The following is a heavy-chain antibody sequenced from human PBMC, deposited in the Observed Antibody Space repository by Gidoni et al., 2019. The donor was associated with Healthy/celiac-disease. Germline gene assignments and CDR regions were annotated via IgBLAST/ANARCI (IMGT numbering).Heavy chain of an antibody. Sequence: QLQLQESGPGLVKPSETLSLPCTVSGGSISSSSYYWGWIRQPPGKGLEWIGSIYYSGSTYYNPSLKSRVTISVDTSKNQFSLKLSSVTAADTAVYYCARNPADTAILDYWGQGTLVTVSS. J-gene: IGHJ4*02. V-gene: IGHV4-39*01. D-gene: IGHD5-18*01. CDR1: GGSISSSSYY. CDR3: ARNPADTAILDY. CDR2: IYYSGST.